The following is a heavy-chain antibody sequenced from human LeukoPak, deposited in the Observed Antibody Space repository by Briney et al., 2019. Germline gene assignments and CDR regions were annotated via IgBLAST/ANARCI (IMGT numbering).Heavy chain of an antibody. CDR2: IYTSGST. Sequence: PSETLSLTCTVAGGSISSGSYYWSWLRQPAGKGLEWIGRIYTSGSTNYNPSLKSRVTISVDTSKNQFSLKLSSVTAADTAVYYCARDVGYCSSTSCYSFDYWGQGTLVTVSS. D-gene: IGHD2-2*01. J-gene: IGHJ4*02. CDR1: GGSISSGSYY. V-gene: IGHV4-61*02. CDR3: ARDVGYCSSTSCYSFDY.